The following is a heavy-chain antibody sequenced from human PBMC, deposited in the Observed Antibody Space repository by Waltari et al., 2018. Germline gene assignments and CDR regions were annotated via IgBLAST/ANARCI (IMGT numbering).Heavy chain of an antibody. D-gene: IGHD6-13*01. CDR3: ARDPGSSSWLGGNWFDP. Sequence: QVQLQQWGAGLLKPSEPLSLTCAVYGGSFSGYYWRWIRQPPGKGLEWIGEINHSGSTNYNPSLKSRVTISVDTSKNQFSLKLSSVTAADTAVYYCARDPGSSSWLGGNWFDPWGQGTLVTVSS. J-gene: IGHJ5*02. CDR1: GGSFSGYY. CDR2: INHSGST. V-gene: IGHV4-34*01.